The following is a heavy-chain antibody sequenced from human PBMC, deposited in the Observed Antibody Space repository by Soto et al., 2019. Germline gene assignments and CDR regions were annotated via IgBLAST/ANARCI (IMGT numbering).Heavy chain of an antibody. CDR2: IEGDGSDK. CDR3: ARDGGQLEDYFDY. D-gene: IGHD6-6*01. Sequence: GGSLRLSCAASGFTFSRHWMSWLRQAPGKGLEWVANIEGDGSDKYYVDSVKGRFTISSDNAKNSLYLQMYSLRVEDTAVYYCARDGGQLEDYFDYWGQGTTVTVSS. CDR1: GFTFSRHW. V-gene: IGHV3-7*01. J-gene: IGHJ4*02.